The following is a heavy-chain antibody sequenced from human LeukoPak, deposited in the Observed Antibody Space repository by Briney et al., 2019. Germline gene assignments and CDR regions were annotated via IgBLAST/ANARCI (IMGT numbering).Heavy chain of an antibody. CDR1: GGTFSSYA. J-gene: IGHJ6*04. CDR2: IIPIFGTA. D-gene: IGHD2-2*01. V-gene: IGHV1-69*01. Sequence: SVTVSCKASGGTFSSYAISWVRQAPGQGLEWMGGIIPIFGTANYAQKFQGRVTITADESTSTDYMELSSLRSEETVVYCGTCGGGVPVACWGKGTTVTVSS. CDR3: TCGGGVPVAC.